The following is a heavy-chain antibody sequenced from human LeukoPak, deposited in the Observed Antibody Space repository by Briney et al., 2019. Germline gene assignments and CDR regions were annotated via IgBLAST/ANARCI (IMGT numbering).Heavy chain of an antibody. CDR2: IKEDGSDK. J-gene: IGHJ3*02. V-gene: IGHV3-7*05. D-gene: IGHD3-10*01. Sequence: GGSLRLSCAASGFTFSDYWMSWVRQAPGKGLEWVAHIKEDGSDKDYVDSVKGRFTISRDNAKDSLNMQMNSLRAEDTAVYYCARPVIEGPSDTFDIWGQGTMVTVSS. CDR1: GFTFSDYW. CDR3: ARPVIEGPSDTFDI.